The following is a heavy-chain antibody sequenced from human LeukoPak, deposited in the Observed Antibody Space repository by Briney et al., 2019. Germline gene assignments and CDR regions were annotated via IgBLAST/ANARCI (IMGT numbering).Heavy chain of an antibody. CDR1: GGTFSSYA. Sequence: SVKVSCKASGGTFSSYAISWVRQAPGQGLEWMGGIIPIFGTANYAQKFQGRVTITADESTSTAYMELSSLRSEDTAVYYCARELAAAGTRAFDIWGQGTMVTVSS. J-gene: IGHJ3*02. CDR2: IIPIFGTA. CDR3: ARELAAAGTRAFDI. D-gene: IGHD6-13*01. V-gene: IGHV1-69*13.